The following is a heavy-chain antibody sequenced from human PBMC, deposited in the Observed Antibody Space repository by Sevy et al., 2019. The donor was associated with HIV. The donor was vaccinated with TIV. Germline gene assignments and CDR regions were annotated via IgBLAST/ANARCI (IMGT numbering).Heavy chain of an antibody. CDR3: ARHLIGAALDVFDI. CDR1: GGSTSSSDYY. CDR2: IFYSGST. Sequence: SETLSLTCTVSGGSTSSSDYYWGWIRQPPGKGLEWIGSIFYSGSTYDNPSLKSRVTISVDRSKNQFSLNLNSVTASDTAVYYCARHLIGAALDVFDIWGQGTMVTVSS. J-gene: IGHJ3*02. D-gene: IGHD2-15*01. V-gene: IGHV4-39*01.